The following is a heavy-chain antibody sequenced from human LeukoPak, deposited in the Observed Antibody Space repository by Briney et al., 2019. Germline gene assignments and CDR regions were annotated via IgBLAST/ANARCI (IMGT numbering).Heavy chain of an antibody. CDR3: ARYRGYSGSYKRAEYFQH. V-gene: IGHV1-46*01. CDR2: INPSGGST. CDR1: GYTFTSYY. D-gene: IGHD1-26*01. Sequence: ASVKLSCKASGYTFTSYYMHWVRQAPGQGLEWMGIINPSGGSTSYAQKFQGRVTMTRDTSTSTVYMELSSLRSEDTAVYYCARYRGYSGSYKRAEYFQHWGQGTLVTVSS. J-gene: IGHJ1*01.